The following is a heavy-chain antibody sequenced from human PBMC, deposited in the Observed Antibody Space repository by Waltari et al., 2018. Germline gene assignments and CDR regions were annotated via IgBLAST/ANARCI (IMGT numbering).Heavy chain of an antibody. CDR3: ARVGSSGYYYYYGMDV. D-gene: IGHD3-22*01. V-gene: IGHV3-66*01. J-gene: IGHJ6*02. CDR1: GFTFSSYS. CDR2: IYSGGST. Sequence: EVQLVESGGGLVKPGGSLRLSCAASGFTFSSYSMNWVRQAPGKGLEWVSVIYSGGSTYYADSVKGRFTISRDTSKNTLYLQMNSLRAEDTAVYYCARVGSSGYYYYYGMDVWGQGTTVTVSS.